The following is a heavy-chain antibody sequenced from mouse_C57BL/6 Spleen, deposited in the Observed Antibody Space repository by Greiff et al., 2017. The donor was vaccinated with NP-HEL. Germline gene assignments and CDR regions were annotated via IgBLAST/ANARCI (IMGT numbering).Heavy chain of an antibody. CDR1: GFSLSTSGMG. Sequence: QVTLKECGPGILQSSQTLSLTCSFSGFSLSTSGMGVSWIRQPSGKGLEWLAHIYWDDDKRYNPSLKSRLTISKDTSRNQVFLKITSVDTADTATYYCARRRHYYGSSHFDYWGQGTTLTVSS. CDR3: ARRRHYYGSSHFDY. J-gene: IGHJ2*01. D-gene: IGHD1-1*01. V-gene: IGHV8-12*01. CDR2: IYWDDDK.